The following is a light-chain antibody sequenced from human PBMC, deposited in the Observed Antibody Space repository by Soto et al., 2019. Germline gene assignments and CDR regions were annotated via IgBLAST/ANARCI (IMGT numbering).Light chain of an antibody. J-gene: IGKJ1*01. Sequence: EIVITQSPATLSVSPGVRAALSCRASQSVSSNLAWYQQKPGQAPRLLIYGASTRATGIPARFSGSGSGTEFTLTISSLQSEDFAVYYCQQYNNWPETFGQGTKVDIK. CDR3: QQYNNWPET. CDR1: QSVSSN. CDR2: GAS. V-gene: IGKV3-15*01.